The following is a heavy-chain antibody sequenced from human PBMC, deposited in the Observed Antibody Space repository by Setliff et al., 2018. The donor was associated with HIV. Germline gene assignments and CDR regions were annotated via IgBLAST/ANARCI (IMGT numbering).Heavy chain of an antibody. Sequence: PSETLSLTCSVSGASISSYYWSWIRQPPGKGLEWIGYVDYNGRTDYNPSLKSRVTISLDTAKNQVSLKLSSVAAAGTAVYHCARGAYRDGYDYWGQGTLVTVSS. D-gene: IGHD5-18*01. CDR1: GASISSYY. CDR3: ARGAYRDGYDY. J-gene: IGHJ4*02. CDR2: VDYNGRT. V-gene: IGHV4-59*01.